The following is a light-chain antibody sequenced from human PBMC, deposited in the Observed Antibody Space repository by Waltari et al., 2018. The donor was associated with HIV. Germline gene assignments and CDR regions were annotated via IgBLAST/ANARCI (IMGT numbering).Light chain of an antibody. Sequence: QSALTQPRSVSGSPGQSVTISCTGTYSDVDVYNYVSWYQLHRGKAPRLIIYDVTTRPSGVPARFSGSKSGKTASLTISGVQPEDEADYYCCSYAGYYTYVCGTGT. CDR2: DVT. J-gene: IGLJ1*01. V-gene: IGLV2-11*01. CDR3: CSYAGYYTYV. CDR1: YSDVDVYNY.